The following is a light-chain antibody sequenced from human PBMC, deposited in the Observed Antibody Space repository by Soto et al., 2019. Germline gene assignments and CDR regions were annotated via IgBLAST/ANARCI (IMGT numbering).Light chain of an antibody. J-gene: IGLJ2*01. CDR2: HNN. Sequence: QSAVTQPPSASGTPGQRVTISCSGSSSNVGSNTVDWYQLLPGTAPKLLIYHNNQRPSGVPDRRSGSKSGTSASLAISGLQSEDEADYYCAVWDDTLKAVVFGGGTKLTVL. V-gene: IGLV1-44*01. CDR1: SSNVGSNT. CDR3: AVWDDTLKAVV.